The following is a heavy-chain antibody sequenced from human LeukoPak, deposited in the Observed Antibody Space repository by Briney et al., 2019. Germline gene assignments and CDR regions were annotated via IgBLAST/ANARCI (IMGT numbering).Heavy chain of an antibody. V-gene: IGHV3-7*03. J-gene: IGHJ6*02. CDR1: GFTFSSYS. D-gene: IGHD3-16*01. CDR3: ARGGGLDV. CDR2: INHNGNVN. Sequence: GGSLRLSCTASGFTFSSYSMNWARQAPGKGLEWVASINHNGNVNYYVDSVKGRFTISRDNAKNSLYLQMSNLRAEDTAVYFCARGGGLDVWGQGATVTVSS.